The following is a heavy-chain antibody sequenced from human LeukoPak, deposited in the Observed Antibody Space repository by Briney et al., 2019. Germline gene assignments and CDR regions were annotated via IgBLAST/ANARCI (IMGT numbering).Heavy chain of an antibody. CDR1: GGTFSSYA. CDR3: ARPDFWSGYYSEADYYYGMDV. D-gene: IGHD3-3*01. V-gene: IGHV1-69*13. J-gene: IGHJ6*02. CDR2: IIPIFGTA. Sequence: ASVKVSCKASGGTFSSYAISWVRQAPGQGLEWMGGIIPIFGTANYARKFQGRVTITADESTSTAYMELSSLRSEDTAVYYCARPDFWSGYYSEADYYYGMDVWGQGTTVTVSS.